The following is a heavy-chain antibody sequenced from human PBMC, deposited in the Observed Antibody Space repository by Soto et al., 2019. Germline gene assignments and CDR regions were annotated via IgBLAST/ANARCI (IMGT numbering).Heavy chain of an antibody. Sequence: SETLSLTCLVSGDSINYYHWGWIRQSPGKGLEWLGYVYYIGNTFNNPSLNSRVTVSIDTSRSQFSLKLSSVTAADTAVYYCARHNYDSSGYYHYYYGMDVWGQGTTVTVSS. CDR2: VYYIGNT. CDR1: GDSINYYH. CDR3: ARHNYDSSGYYHYYYGMDV. J-gene: IGHJ6*02. V-gene: IGHV4-59*08. D-gene: IGHD3-22*01.